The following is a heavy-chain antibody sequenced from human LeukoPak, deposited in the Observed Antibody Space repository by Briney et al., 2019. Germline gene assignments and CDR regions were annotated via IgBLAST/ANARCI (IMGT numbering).Heavy chain of an antibody. J-gene: IGHJ6*03. CDR3: ARDRCSGGSCLYYYYMDV. V-gene: IGHV1-18*01. CDR2: ISAYNGNT. D-gene: IGHD2-15*01. Sequence: GASVKVSCKASGYTFTSYGISWVRQAPGQGLEWMGWISAYNGNTNYAQKLQGRVTMTTDTSTSTAYMELRSLRSDGTAVYYCARDRCSGGSCLYYYYMDVWGKGTTVTISS. CDR1: GYTFTSYG.